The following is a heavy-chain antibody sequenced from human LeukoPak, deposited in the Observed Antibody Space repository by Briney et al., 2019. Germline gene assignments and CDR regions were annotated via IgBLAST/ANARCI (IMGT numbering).Heavy chain of an antibody. J-gene: IGHJ4*02. D-gene: IGHD5-12*01. CDR3: AGGWLRNY. CDR2: TYGSGST. V-gene: IGHV4-4*07. CDR1: GGSISSYY. Sequence: SETLSLTCTVSGGSISSYYWSWIRQPAGKGLEWIGRTYGSGSTDYNPSLKSRVTMSMDTSKNQFSLKLTSVTAADTAVYYCAGGWLRNYWGQGTLVTVSS.